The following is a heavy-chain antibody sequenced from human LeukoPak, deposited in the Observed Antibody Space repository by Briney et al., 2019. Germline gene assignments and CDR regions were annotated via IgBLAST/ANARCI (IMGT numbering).Heavy chain of an antibody. D-gene: IGHD3-10*01. V-gene: IGHV1-46*01. CDR1: GYTFTSYY. CDR3: ASSGSGSDDFDY. Sequence: ASVKVSCKASGYTFTSYYMHWVRQAPGQGLEWMGIINPSGGSTSYAQKFQGRVTMTRDTSTSTVYMELSSLRSEETAVYYCASSGSGSDDFDYWGQGTLVTVSS. CDR2: INPSGGST. J-gene: IGHJ4*02.